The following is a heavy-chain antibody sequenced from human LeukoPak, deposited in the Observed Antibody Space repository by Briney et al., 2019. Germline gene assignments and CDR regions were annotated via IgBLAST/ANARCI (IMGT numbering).Heavy chain of an antibody. CDR2: IYYSGST. D-gene: IGHD6-19*01. J-gene: IGHJ4*02. V-gene: IGHV4-59*12. Sequence: PSETLSLTCTVSGGSISSYYWSWIRQPPGKGLEWIGYIYYSGSTNYNPSLKSRVTISVDTSKNQFSLKLSSVTAADTAVYYCARGLGGWLRLFDYWGQGTLVTVSS. CDR3: ARGLGGWLRLFDY. CDR1: GGSISSYY.